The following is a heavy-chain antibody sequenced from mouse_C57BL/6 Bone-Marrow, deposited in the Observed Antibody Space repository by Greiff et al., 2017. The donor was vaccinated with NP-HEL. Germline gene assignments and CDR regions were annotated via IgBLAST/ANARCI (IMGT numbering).Heavy chain of an antibody. CDR1: GYTFTSYG. V-gene: IGHV1-81*01. J-gene: IGHJ4*01. D-gene: IGHD2-1*01. CDR2: IYPRSGNT. Sequence: VQLQESGAELARPGASVKLSCKASGYTFTSYGISWVKQRPGQGLEWIGEIYPRSGNTYYNEKFKGKATLTADKSSSTAYMELRSLTSEDSAVYFCASFYPFYAMDYWGQGTSVTVSS. CDR3: ASFYPFYAMDY.